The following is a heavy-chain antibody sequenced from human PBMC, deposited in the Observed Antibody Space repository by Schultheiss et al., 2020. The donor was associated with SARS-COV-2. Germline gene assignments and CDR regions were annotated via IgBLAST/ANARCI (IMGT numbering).Heavy chain of an antibody. CDR3: ARGYSSGPGGPPY. V-gene: IGHV3-48*03. J-gene: IGHJ4*02. Sequence: GGSLRLSCAASGFTFSSYEMNWVRQAPGKGLEWVSYISSSGSTIYYADSVKGRFTISRDNAKNSLYLQMNSLRAEDTAVYYCARGYSSGPGGPPYWGQGTLVTVS. CDR1: GFTFSSYE. CDR2: ISSSGSTI. D-gene: IGHD6-19*01.